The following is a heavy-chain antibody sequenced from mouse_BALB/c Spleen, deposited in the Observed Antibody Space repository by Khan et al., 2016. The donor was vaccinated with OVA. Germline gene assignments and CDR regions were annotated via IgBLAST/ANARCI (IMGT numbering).Heavy chain of an antibody. J-gene: IGHJ3*01. CDR3: ATLYYYGSSWFTY. CDR2: ISFSGSA. D-gene: IGHD1-1*01. V-gene: IGHV3-2*02. CDR1: GYSITSDYA. Sequence: EVQLQESGPGLVKPSHSLSLTCTVTGYSITSDYAWNWIRQFPGNKLEWMGYISFSGSASYNPSLTSRISITRDTSKNQLFLQLNSVTTEDTATXYCATLYYYGSSWFTYWGQGTLVTVSA.